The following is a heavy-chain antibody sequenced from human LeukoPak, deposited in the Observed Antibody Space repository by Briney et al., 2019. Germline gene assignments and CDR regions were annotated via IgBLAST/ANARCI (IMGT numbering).Heavy chain of an antibody. J-gene: IGHJ4*02. Sequence: SETLSLTCAVYGGSFSGYYWSWIRQPPGKGLEWIGEINHSGSTNYNPSLKSRVTISVDTSKNQFSLKLSSVTAADTAVYYCARARGYGDPFDYWGRGTLVTVSS. CDR2: INHSGST. CDR1: GGSFSGYY. V-gene: IGHV4-34*01. D-gene: IGHD4-17*01. CDR3: ARARGYGDPFDY.